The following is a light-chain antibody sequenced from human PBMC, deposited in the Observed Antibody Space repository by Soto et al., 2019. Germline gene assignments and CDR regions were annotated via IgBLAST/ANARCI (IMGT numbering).Light chain of an antibody. Sequence: QLVLTQPPSVSGAPGQRVTISCTGSRSNIGADYGVHWYQQFPGAAPQLLIYSNTNRPSGVPDRFSGSKSGTSASLAITGLQAEDEADYYCQSYDINLSGPVFGGGTKLTVL. CDR2: SNT. V-gene: IGLV1-40*01. CDR1: RSNIGADYG. CDR3: QSYDINLSGPV. J-gene: IGLJ2*01.